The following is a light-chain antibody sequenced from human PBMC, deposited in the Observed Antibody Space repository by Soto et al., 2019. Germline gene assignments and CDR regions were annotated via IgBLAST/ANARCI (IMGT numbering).Light chain of an antibody. V-gene: IGKV3-20*01. CDR1: QSVSTNY. CDR3: HQYGSTPFT. Sequence: EIVLTQSPGTLSLSPGDRATLSCRASQSVSTNYLAWYQQKLGQAPRLLIYGASSRATGIPDRFSGSGSGTDFTLTISRLEPEDFAMYYCHQYGSTPFTFGPGTKVDIK. J-gene: IGKJ3*01. CDR2: GAS.